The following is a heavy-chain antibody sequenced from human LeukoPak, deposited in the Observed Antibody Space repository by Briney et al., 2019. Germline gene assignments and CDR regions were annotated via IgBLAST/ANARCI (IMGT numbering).Heavy chain of an antibody. D-gene: IGHD3-9*01. J-gene: IGHJ4*02. CDR3: AKGQLYYDILTGAFDFDY. CDR2: ISWDGGST. CDR1: GFAFDDYA. Sequence: GGSLRLSCAASGFAFDDYAMHWVRQAPGKGLEWVSLISWDGGSTYYADSVKGRFTISRDNSKNSLYLQMNSLRAEDTALYYCAKGQLYYDILTGAFDFDYWGQGTLVTVSS. V-gene: IGHV3-43D*03.